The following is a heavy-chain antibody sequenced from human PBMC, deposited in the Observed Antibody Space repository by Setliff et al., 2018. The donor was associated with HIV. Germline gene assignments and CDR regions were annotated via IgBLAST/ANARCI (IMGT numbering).Heavy chain of an antibody. D-gene: IGHD3-22*01. CDR1: GGSISSGGYY. CDR2: IYYSGST. CDR3: ARASYSYDSTGYLY. V-gene: IGHV4-31*03. J-gene: IGHJ4*02. Sequence: TLSLTCTVSGGSISSGGYYWSRIRQHPGKGLEWIGYIYYSGSTDYNPSLKSRVTISVDPSKNQFSLKMNSVTAADTAVYYCARASYSYDSTGYLYWGQGTLVTVSS.